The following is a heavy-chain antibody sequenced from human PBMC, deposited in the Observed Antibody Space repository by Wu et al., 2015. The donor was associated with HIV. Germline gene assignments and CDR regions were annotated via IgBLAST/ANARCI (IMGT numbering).Heavy chain of an antibody. Sequence: QVQLVQSGAEVKKHGASVRVSCQTSGYSFTAHYIHWVRQAPGQGLEWMGWIRPDSGATVYAEKFEDRVTMTRDASISTAYMQLNRLRSDDTAVYFCARDLGDDFAVRGYYWYMDVWGRGTAITVSS. CDR2: IRPDSGAT. CDR3: ARDLGDDFAVRGYYWYMDV. J-gene: IGHJ6*03. V-gene: IGHV1-2*02. CDR1: GYSFTAHY. D-gene: IGHD2-21*01.